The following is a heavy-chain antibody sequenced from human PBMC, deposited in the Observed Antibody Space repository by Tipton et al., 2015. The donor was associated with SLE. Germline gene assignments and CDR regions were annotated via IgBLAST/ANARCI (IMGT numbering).Heavy chain of an antibody. CDR2: IYHSGST. J-gene: IGHJ6*03. CDR3: ARGSCMDV. V-gene: IGHV4-38-2*02. CDR1: GYSISSGYY. Sequence: LRLSCTVSGYSISSGYYWGWIRQPPGKGLEWIGSIYHSGSTYSNPSLKSRVTISVDTSKNQFSLMLSSVTAANTAVYYCARGSCMDVWGKGNTVTVSS.